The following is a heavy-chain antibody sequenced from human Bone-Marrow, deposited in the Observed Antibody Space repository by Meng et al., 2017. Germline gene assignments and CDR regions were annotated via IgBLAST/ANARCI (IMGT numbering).Heavy chain of an antibody. CDR1: GGSISSSSSFY. V-gene: IGHV4-39*02. Sequence: QLQLQESGPGLVKPSETLSLTCTASGGSISSSSSFYWGWIRQPPGKGLEWIGSIFYPGTTYYNPSLKSRVTISVDTSKNQFSLKLSSVTAADTAVYYCARDDGSGWGGYWGQGTLVTVSS. J-gene: IGHJ4*02. D-gene: IGHD3-16*01. CDR2: IFYPGTT. CDR3: ARDDGSGWGGY.